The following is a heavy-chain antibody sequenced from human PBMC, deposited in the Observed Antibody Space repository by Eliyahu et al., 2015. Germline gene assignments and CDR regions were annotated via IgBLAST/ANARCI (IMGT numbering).Heavy chain of an antibody. CDR3: AKDKESYQVDDHHVGEI. D-gene: IGHD3-10*01. CDR1: GFPFSSYG. J-gene: IGHJ3*02. V-gene: IGHV3-30*02. CDR2: IRYDGSKK. Sequence: QVQLVESGGGVVHPGGSLTLSCXAAGFPFSSYGIXWVRQAPGKGXEWVAXIRYDGSKKYYAGSVRGRFSISRDDSKKTVFLQLNRLRVEDTAVYYCAKDKESYQVDDHHVGEIRGQGTMLFVSA.